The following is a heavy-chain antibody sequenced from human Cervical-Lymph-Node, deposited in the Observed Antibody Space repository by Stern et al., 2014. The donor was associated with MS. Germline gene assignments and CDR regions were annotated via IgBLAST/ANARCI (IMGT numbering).Heavy chain of an antibody. Sequence: EVQLVQSGGGLVQPGGSLSLSCAASGFAFSNYWMHWVRQVPGKGLECVSRINSDGTTTGYAYSVKGRFTISRDNAKNTLFLQMKSLRVDDTAVYYCARDDSSGYAVWGQGSLVTVSS. CDR2: INSDGTTT. CDR3: ARDDSSGYAV. V-gene: IGHV3-74*02. J-gene: IGHJ4*02. D-gene: IGHD3-22*01. CDR1: GFAFSNYW.